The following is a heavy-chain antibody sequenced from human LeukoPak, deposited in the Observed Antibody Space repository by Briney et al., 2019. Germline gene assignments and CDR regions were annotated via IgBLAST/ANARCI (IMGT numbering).Heavy chain of an antibody. J-gene: IGHJ4*02. CDR1: GGTFSSYA. CDR2: IIPIFGTA. Sequence: GASVKVSCKASGGTFSSYAISWVRQAPGRGLEWMGGIIPIFGTANYAQKFQGRVTITADESTSTAYMELSSLRSEDTAVYYCARDSYYYDSSGSHSDYWGQGTLVTVSS. D-gene: IGHD3-22*01. CDR3: ARDSYYYDSSGSHSDY. V-gene: IGHV1-69*13.